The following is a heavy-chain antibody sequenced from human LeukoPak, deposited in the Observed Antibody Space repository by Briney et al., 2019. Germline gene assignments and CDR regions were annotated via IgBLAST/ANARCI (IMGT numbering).Heavy chain of an antibody. CDR1: GFTFSSYG. CDR3: ARGSTWWLPVDY. CDR2: IYSGGST. J-gene: IGHJ4*02. Sequence: GGTLRLSCAASGFTFSSYGMSWVRQAPGKGLEWVSVIYSGGSTYYADSVKGRFTISRDNSKNTLYLQMNSLRAEDTAVYYCARGSTWWLPVDYWGQGTLVTVSS. D-gene: IGHD2-15*01. V-gene: IGHV3-66*01.